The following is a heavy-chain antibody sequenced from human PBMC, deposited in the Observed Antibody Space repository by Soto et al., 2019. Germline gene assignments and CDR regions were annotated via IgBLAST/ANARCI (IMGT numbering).Heavy chain of an antibody. J-gene: IGHJ3*02. V-gene: IGHV3-33*01. CDR1: GFSFSSYG. CDR3: ATGYFYDRRSGAFDI. CDR2: IWYDGSEK. D-gene: IGHD3-22*01. Sequence: QVQLVESGGGVVQPGRSLRLSCAASGFSFSSYGMHWVRQAPGKGLEWVAVIWYDGSEKFHADSVKGRFTISRVNSKNTLYLQMNSLRAEDTAVYYWATGYFYDRRSGAFDIWGQGTMVTVSS.